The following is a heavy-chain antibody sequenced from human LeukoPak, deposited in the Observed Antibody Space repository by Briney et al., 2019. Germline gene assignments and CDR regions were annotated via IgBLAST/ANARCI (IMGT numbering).Heavy chain of an antibody. V-gene: IGHV4-4*07. CDR2: ISTSGST. CDR3: AREATVVGATII. J-gene: IGHJ4*02. D-gene: IGHD1-26*01. Sequence: SETLSFTCTVSGDSVSTYYWSWIRQSAGKGLEWIGHISTSGSTTYNPSLKSRVSMSVDTSKKQFSLKLSSVAAADAAVYYCAREATVVGATIIWGQGALVTVSS. CDR1: GDSVSTYY.